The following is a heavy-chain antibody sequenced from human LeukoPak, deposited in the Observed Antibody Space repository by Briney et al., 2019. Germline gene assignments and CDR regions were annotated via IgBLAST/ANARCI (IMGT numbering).Heavy chain of an antibody. CDR1: GYTFTSYY. CDR2: INPSGGST. Sequence: ASVKVSCKASGYTFTSYYVHWGRQAPGEGLEWMGIINPSGGSTIYAQKFQGRVTMTWDMSKSTVYMELSSLRSEDTAVYYCARSHYSRGWEYFDYWGQGTLVTVSS. CDR3: ARSHYSRGWEYFDY. J-gene: IGHJ4*02. D-gene: IGHD6-19*01. V-gene: IGHV1-46*01.